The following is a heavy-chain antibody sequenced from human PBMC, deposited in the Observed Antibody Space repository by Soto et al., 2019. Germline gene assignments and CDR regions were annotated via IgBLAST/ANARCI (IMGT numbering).Heavy chain of an antibody. CDR1: GYTFTRYA. CDR2: INAGNGIT. Sequence: QVQLVQSGAEVKKPGASVKVSCRASGYTFTRYALHWVRQAPGQRLEWMGWINAGNGITTYSQKFQGRVTITRDKSASTAYMELSSLTSDDTAVYYCARGGQLLSVAFDIWGQGTMVTVSS. CDR3: ARGGQLLSVAFDI. J-gene: IGHJ3*02. V-gene: IGHV1-3*01. D-gene: IGHD2-2*01.